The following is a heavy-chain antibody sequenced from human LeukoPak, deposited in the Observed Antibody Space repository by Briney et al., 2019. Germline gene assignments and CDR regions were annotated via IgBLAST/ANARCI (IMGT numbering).Heavy chain of an antibody. D-gene: IGHD3-22*01. V-gene: IGHV4-4*09. CDR2: IYTSGST. J-gene: IGHJ5*02. CDR3: ARGVDYYDSSGYL. CDR1: GGSISSYY. Sequence: SETLSLTCTVSGGSISSYYWSWIRQPPGKGLEWIGYIYTSGSTNYNPSLKSRVTISVDTSKNQFSLKLSSVTAADTAVYYCARGVDYYDSSGYLWGQGTLVTVSS.